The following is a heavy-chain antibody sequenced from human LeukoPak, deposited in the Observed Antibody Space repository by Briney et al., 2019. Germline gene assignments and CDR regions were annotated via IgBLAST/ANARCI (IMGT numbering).Heavy chain of an antibody. D-gene: IGHD4-17*01. CDR3: ARERAGDYGSFDY. V-gene: IGHV4-59*01. J-gene: IGHJ4*02. CDR2: IYYSGST. Sequence: PSETLSLTCTVSGGSISSYYWSWIRQPPGKGLEGIGYIYYSGSTNYNPSLKSRVTISVDTSKNQFSLKLSSVTAADTAVYYCARERAGDYGSFDYWGQGTLVTVSS. CDR1: GGSISSYY.